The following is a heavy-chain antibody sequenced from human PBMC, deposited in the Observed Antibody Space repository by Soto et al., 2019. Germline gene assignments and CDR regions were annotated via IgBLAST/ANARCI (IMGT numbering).Heavy chain of an antibody. D-gene: IGHD6-13*01. CDR2: IYPGDSET. CDR3: ARRRAGNPDDWFDP. Sequence: GESLKISCKGSGYSFSNYWIVWVRQMPGKGLEWMGIIYPGDSETKYSPSFQGQVTISADKSIDTAYLQWISLKASDTAMYYCARRRAGNPDDWFDPWGQGTLVTVSS. CDR1: GYSFSNYW. J-gene: IGHJ5*02. V-gene: IGHV5-51*01.